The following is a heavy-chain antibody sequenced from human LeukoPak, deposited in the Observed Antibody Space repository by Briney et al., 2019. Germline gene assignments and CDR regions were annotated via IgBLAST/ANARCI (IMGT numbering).Heavy chain of an antibody. Sequence: GGSRSPSCAASGFTVGSTSMNGAAKIQGKGLEWVSVIYSGGSTNYADSAKGRFTISRDNSKNTLYLQMNSLRAEDTAVYYCIYGYTLDFWGQGTLVTVSS. CDR2: IYSGGST. D-gene: IGHD5-18*01. J-gene: IGHJ4*02. V-gene: IGHV3-53*01. CDR3: IYGYTLDF. CDR1: GFTVGSTS.